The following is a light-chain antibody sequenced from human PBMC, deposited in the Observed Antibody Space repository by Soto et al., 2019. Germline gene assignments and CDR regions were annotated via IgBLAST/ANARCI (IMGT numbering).Light chain of an antibody. CDR2: GAS. J-gene: IGKJ5*01. CDR1: QSVSSN. Sequence: EIVMTQSPATLSVSPGERATLSCRASQSVSSNLAWYQQKPGQAPRLLIYGASTRATGIPARFSGSGSGTEFTLTISSLQFEDFAVYYCQQYGRSPITFGQGTRLEIK. V-gene: IGKV3-15*01. CDR3: QQYGRSPIT.